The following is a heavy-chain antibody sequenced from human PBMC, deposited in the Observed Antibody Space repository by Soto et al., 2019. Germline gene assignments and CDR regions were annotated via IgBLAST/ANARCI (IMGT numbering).Heavy chain of an antibody. Sequence: SETLSLTCTVSRGYVNTFHWSWVRQPAGKGLEWIGRIFPNGNTDYSPSLKSRVTLSVDTSKNQISLNLTSVTAADMAVYYCARDRRDGYKRYFEFWGQGNQVTVYS. V-gene: IGHV4-4*07. CDR2: IFPNGNT. CDR1: RGYVNTFH. D-gene: IGHD5-12*01. CDR3: ARDRRDGYKRYFEF. J-gene: IGHJ4*02.